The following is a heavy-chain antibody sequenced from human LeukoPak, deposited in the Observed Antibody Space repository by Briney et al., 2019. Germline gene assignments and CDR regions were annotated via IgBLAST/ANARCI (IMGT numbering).Heavy chain of an antibody. V-gene: IGHV4-30-4*07. CDR1: GGSISSGGYS. J-gene: IGHJ5*02. Sequence: SETLSLTCAVSGGSISSGGYSWSWIRQPPGKGLEWIGYIYYSGSTYYNPSLKSRVTISVDTSKNQYSLRLSSVTAADTAVYYCARVAGTTVTGLGYWFDPWGQGTLVTVSS. CDR2: IYYSGST. CDR3: ARVAGTTVTGLGYWFDP. D-gene: IGHD4-17*01.